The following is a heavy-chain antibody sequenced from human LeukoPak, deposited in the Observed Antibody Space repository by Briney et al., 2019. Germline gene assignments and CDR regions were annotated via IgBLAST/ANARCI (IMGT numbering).Heavy chain of an antibody. V-gene: IGHV4-59*08. CDR1: GGSFSGYY. CDR3: ARQNWVGAAFDI. J-gene: IGHJ3*02. Sequence: SETLSLTCAVYGGSFSGYYWSWIRQPPGKGLEWIGYIYYSGSTNYNPSLKSRVTISVDTSKNQFSLKLSSVTAADTAVYYCARQNWVGAAFDIWGQGTMVTVSS. D-gene: IGHD7-27*01. CDR2: IYYSGST.